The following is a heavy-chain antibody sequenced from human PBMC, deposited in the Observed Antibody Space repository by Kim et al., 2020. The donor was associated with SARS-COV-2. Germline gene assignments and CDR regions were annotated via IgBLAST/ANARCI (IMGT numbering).Heavy chain of an antibody. V-gene: IGHV4-30-2*01. J-gene: IGHJ5*02. CDR2: IYHSGST. Sequence: SETLSLTCAVSGGSISSGGYSWSWIRQPPGKGLEWIGYIYHSGSTYYNPSLKSRVTISVDRSKNQFSLKLSSVTAADTAVYYCARAGAVRGVLLEAWFDPWGQGTLVTVSS. D-gene: IGHD3-10*01. CDR3: ARAGAVRGVLLEAWFDP. CDR1: GGSISSGGYS.